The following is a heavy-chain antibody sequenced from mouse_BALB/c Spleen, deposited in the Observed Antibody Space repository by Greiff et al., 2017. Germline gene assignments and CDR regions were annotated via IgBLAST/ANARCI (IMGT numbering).Heavy chain of an antibody. D-gene: IGHD2-13*01. J-gene: IGHJ2*01. CDR1: GFTFSSYA. Sequence: EVKLVESGGGLVKPGGSLKLSCAASGFTFSSYAMSWVRQTPEKRLEWVASISSGGSTYYPDSVKGRFTISRDNARNILYLQMSSLRSEDTAMYYCARGGGGDGRYYFDYWGQGTTLTVSA. CDR2: ISSGGST. CDR3: ARGGGGDGRYYFDY. V-gene: IGHV5-6-5*01.